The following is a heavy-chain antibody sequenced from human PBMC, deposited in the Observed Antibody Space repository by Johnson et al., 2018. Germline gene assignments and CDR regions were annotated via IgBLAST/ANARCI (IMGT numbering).Heavy chain of an antibody. CDR2: ISYDGNDK. CDR1: RFTSTYG. V-gene: IGHV3-30*18. CDR3: AKFDI. Sequence: VQLVESGGGVVQPGRSLRLSCAASRFTSTYGMHWVRQAPGKGLEWVATISYDGNDKYYADSVKGRFTISRDTSKNTLYLQRNSLKTEDTAVYYCAKFDIWGQGTMVTVSS. J-gene: IGHJ3*02.